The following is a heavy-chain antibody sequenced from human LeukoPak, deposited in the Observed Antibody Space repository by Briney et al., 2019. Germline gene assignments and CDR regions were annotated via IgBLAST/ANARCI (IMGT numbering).Heavy chain of an antibody. V-gene: IGHV4-59*08. CDR2: IYYSGST. D-gene: IGHD6-13*01. CDR1: GGSISSYY. J-gene: IGHJ3*02. Sequence: SETLSFTCTGSGGSISSYYWSWIRQPPGKGLEWIGYIYYSGSTNYNPSLKSRVTISVDTSKNQFSLKLSSVTAADTAVYYCASTYNVAAAGESAFDIWGQGTMVTVSS. CDR3: ASTYNVAAAGESAFDI.